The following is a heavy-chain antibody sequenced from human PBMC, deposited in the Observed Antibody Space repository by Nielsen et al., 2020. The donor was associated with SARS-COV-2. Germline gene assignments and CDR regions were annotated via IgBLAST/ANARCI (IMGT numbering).Heavy chain of an antibody. D-gene: IGHD4-17*01. CDR1: GFTFSSYS. CDR3: ARCRRPYHLFSGDYYWYFDL. V-gene: IGHV3-21*01. Sequence: GESLKISCAASGFTFSSYSMNWVRQAPGKGLEWVSSISSSSSYIYYADSVKGRFTISRDNPKNSLYLQMGSLRAEDTAVYYCARCRRPYHLFSGDYYWYFDLWGRGTLVTVSS. J-gene: IGHJ2*01. CDR2: ISSSSSYI.